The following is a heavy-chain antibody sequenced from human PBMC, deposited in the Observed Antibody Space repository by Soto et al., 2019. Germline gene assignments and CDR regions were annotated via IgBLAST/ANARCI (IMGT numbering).Heavy chain of an antibody. V-gene: IGHV1-18*04. Sequence: QVQLVQSGAEVKKPGASVKVSCKFSGYNFINYGMTWVRQAPGQGLEWMGWISGSNGATKYAQRFQARVTLTTDTSTNTAYMELRSLRLDDTAVYYCARDSKWLIINGNWFDSRGQGTLVTVSS. D-gene: IGHD5-12*01. CDR2: ISGSNGAT. CDR3: ARDSKWLIINGNWFDS. J-gene: IGHJ5*01. CDR1: GYNFINYG.